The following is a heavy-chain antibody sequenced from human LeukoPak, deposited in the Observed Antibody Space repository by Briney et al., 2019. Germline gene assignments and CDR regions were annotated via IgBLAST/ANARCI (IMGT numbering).Heavy chain of an antibody. CDR2: TNPSGGST. Sequence: RASVKVSCKASGYTFTSYYMHWVRQAPGQGLEWMGITNPSGGSTSYAQKFQGRVTMTRDTSISTAYMELSSLRSDDTAVYYCARKFLGSRGYYFDYWGQGTLVTVSS. V-gene: IGHV1-46*01. J-gene: IGHJ4*02. CDR3: ARKFLGSRGYYFDY. CDR1: GYTFTSYY. D-gene: IGHD3-10*01.